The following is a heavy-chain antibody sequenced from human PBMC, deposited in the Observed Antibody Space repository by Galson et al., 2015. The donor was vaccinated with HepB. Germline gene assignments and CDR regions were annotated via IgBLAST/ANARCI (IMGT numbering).Heavy chain of an antibody. J-gene: IGHJ4*02. V-gene: IGHV3-30*04. CDR3: ARDRGRWVCSDYSGYYSDY. D-gene: IGHD4-11*01. CDR2: ISYDGSNK. Sequence: SLRLSCAASGFTFSSHALHWVRQTPGKGLEWVAVISYDGSNKYYADSVKGRFSISRDNSKNTLSLQMNSLRLDDTAVYYCARDRGRWVCSDYSGYYSDYWDQVTLVTVSS. CDR1: GFTFSSHA.